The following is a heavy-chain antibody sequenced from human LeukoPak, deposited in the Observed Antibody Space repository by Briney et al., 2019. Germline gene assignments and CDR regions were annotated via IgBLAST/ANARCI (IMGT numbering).Heavy chain of an antibody. D-gene: IGHD3-3*01. CDR3: ARGHAANVLRFDY. Sequence: SETLSLTCTVSGGSISSYYWSWIWQPPGKGLEWIGYIYYSGSTNYNPSLKSRVTISVDTSKNQFSLKLSSVTAADTAVYYCARGHAANVLRFDYWGQGTLVTVSS. CDR2: IYYSGST. V-gene: IGHV4-59*01. J-gene: IGHJ4*02. CDR1: GGSISSYY.